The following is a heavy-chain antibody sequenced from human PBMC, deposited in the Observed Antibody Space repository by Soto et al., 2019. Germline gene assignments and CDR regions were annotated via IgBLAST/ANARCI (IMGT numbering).Heavy chain of an antibody. V-gene: IGHV5-51*01. CDR2: IYPGDSDT. CDR1: GDTCIIYW. Sequence: SLPISCKGSGDTCIIYWCGWRRQMPGKGLEWMGIIYPGDSDTRYSPSFKGQVTISADKSIRIAYLQWSSLKASDTAMYYCARRSSYGSGRQYYFDYLGPGTLVTVSS. CDR3: ARRSSYGSGRQYYFDY. J-gene: IGHJ4*02. D-gene: IGHD3-10*01.